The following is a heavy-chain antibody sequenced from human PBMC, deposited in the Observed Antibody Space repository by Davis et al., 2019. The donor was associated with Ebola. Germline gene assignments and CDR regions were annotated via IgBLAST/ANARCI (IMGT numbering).Heavy chain of an antibody. J-gene: IGHJ4*02. CDR1: GFTFSSYG. V-gene: IGHV3-30*02. Sequence: GESLKISCAASGFTFSSYGMHWVRQAPGKGLEWVTFIRYDETYKSYADSVKGRFTISRDNSKNTLYLQMNSLRAEDTAVYYCAKGRQWLEYFDYWGQGTLVTVSS. CDR2: IRYDETYK. D-gene: IGHD6-19*01. CDR3: AKGRQWLEYFDY.